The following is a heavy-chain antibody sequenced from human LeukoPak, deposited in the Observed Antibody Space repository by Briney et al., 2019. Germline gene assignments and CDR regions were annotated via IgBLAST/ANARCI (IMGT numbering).Heavy chain of an antibody. CDR2: IRYDGSNK. CDR1: GLTFSSYG. D-gene: IGHD3-22*01. CDR3: AIPYNHYYHSNTPVDY. V-gene: IGHV3-30*02. Sequence: GGSLRLSCAASGLTFSSYGMHWVRQAPGKGLEWVAFIRYDGSNKYYADSVKGRFTISRDNSKNTLYLQMNSLRAEDTAVYYCAIPYNHYYHSNTPVDYWGQGTLVTVSS. J-gene: IGHJ4*02.